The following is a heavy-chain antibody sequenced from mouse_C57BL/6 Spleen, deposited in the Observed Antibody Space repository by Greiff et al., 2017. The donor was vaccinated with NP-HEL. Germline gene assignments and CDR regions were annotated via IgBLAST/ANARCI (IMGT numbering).Heavy chain of an antibody. V-gene: IGHV1-76*01. Sequence: QVQLQQSGAELVRPGASVKLSCKASGYTFTDYYINWVKQRPGQGLEWIARIYPGSGNTYYNEKFKGKATLTAEKSSSTAYMQLSSLTSEDSAVYFCARYGSSFDYWGQGTTLTVSS. CDR1: GYTFTDYY. CDR3: ARYGSSFDY. D-gene: IGHD1-1*01. J-gene: IGHJ2*01. CDR2: IYPGSGNT.